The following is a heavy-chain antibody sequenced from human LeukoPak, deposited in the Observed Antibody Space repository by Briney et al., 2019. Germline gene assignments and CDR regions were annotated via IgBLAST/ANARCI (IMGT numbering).Heavy chain of an antibody. CDR3: AKGRRYCSSTSCFNWFDP. J-gene: IGHJ5*02. D-gene: IGHD2-2*01. CDR2: ISYDGNNK. CDR1: GFTFSSYG. V-gene: IGHV3-30*18. Sequence: GGSLRLSCAASGFTFSSYGMHWVRQAPGKGLGWVAVISYDGNNKYYADSVKGRFTISRDNSKNTLYLQMNSLRAEDTAVYYCAKGRRYCSSTSCFNWFDPWGQGTLVTVSS.